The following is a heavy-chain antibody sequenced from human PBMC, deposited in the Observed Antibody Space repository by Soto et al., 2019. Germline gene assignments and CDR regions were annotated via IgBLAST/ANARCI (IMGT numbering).Heavy chain of an antibody. CDR2: IHYSGST. CDR1: GGSISSYY. CDR3: ARSRLTYYDFRSGHSTWFVH. Sequence: QVQLQESGPGLVKPSETLSLTCTVSGGSISSYYWTWIRQPPGKGLEWIGYIHYSGSTNYNPSLKRRVTVSRDTSRSRFSLMLSCVSAAETAASWGARSRLTYYDFRSGHSTWFVHWCSGRRVPGSS. V-gene: IGHV4-59*01. D-gene: IGHD3-3*01. J-gene: IGHJ5*02.